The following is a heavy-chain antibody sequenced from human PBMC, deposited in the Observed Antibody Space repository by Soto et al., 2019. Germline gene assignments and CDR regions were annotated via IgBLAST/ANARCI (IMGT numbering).Heavy chain of an antibody. CDR1: GGSFSGYY. V-gene: IGHV4-34*09. CDR3: ARDFRRPTYYYDSSGYSAFDI. D-gene: IGHD3-22*01. CDR2: INHSGST. J-gene: IGHJ3*02. Sequence: SETLSLTCAVYGGSFSGYYWSWIRQPPGKGLEWIGEINHSGSTYYNPSLKSRVTISVDTSKNQFSLKLSSVTAADTAVYYCARDFRRPTYYYDSSGYSAFDIWGQGTMVTVSS.